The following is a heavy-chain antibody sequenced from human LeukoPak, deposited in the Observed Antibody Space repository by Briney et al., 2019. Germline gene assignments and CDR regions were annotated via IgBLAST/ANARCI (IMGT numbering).Heavy chain of an antibody. CDR1: GFTFSSYA. J-gene: IGHJ4*02. Sequence: PGGTLRLSCVASGFTFSSYAMSWVRQAPGKGLEWVSALSGSGGNTYYTDSVKGRFTISRDNSKNTLYLQMNSLRAEDTALYYCASGGIYYGAAFDFWGQGTLVTVSS. V-gene: IGHV3-23*01. D-gene: IGHD1-26*01. CDR2: LSGSGGNT. CDR3: ASGGIYYGAAFDF.